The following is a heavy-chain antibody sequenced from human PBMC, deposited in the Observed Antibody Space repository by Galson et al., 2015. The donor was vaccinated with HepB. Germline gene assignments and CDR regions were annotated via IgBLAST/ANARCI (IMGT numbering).Heavy chain of an antibody. V-gene: IGHV6-1*01. Sequence: CAISGDSVSSRSAAWSWLRQSPSRGLEWLGRTYYRSRWFNDYAVSVKSRVTINPDTSKNQFSLQLNPVTPEDTAVYYCARDPLGREDAFDVWGQGTTVIVSS. CDR1: GDSVSSRSAA. CDR3: ARDPLGREDAFDV. CDR2: TYYRSRWFN. D-gene: IGHD1-26*01. J-gene: IGHJ3*01.